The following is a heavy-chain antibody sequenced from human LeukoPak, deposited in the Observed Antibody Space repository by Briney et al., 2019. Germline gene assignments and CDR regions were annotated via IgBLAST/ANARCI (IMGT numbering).Heavy chain of an antibody. CDR1: GYTFTNYG. Sequence: ASVKVSCKASGYTFTNYGISWVRQAPGQGLEWMGWISAYNGNTNYAQKLQGRVTMTTDTSTSTAYMELRSLRSDDTAVYYCARFRSYDFWSGYPQPFDYWGQGTLVTVSS. D-gene: IGHD3-3*01. CDR2: ISAYNGNT. CDR3: ARFRSYDFWSGYPQPFDY. J-gene: IGHJ4*02. V-gene: IGHV1-18*01.